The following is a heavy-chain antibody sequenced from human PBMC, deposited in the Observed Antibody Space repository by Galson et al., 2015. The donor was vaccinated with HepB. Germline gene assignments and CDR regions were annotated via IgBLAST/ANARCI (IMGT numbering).Heavy chain of an antibody. Sequence: QSGAEVKKPGESLKISCTGSGYSFTSYWIGWVRQMPGQGLEWMGIIHPGDSDTRYSPSFQGQVTISAEKSISTAYLQWSSLKVSDTAMYYCARLDDILTARGGDNYWGQGTLVTVSS. J-gene: IGHJ4*02. CDR1: GYSFTSYW. V-gene: IGHV5-51*01. CDR3: ARLDDILTARGGDNY. D-gene: IGHD3-9*01. CDR2: IHPGDSDT.